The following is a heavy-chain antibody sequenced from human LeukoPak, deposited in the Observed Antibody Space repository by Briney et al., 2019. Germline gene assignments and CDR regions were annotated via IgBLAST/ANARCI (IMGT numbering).Heavy chain of an antibody. CDR3: ARAHNGYCSSTSCPEGGTPYDAFDI. CDR1: GFTFSSYW. CDR2: IKQDGSEK. J-gene: IGHJ3*02. D-gene: IGHD2-2*01. V-gene: IGHV3-7*01. Sequence: PGGSLRLSCAASGFTFSSYWMSWVRQAPGKGLEWVANIKQDGSEKYYVDSVKGRFTISRDNAKNSLYLQMNSLRAEDTAVYYCARAHNGYCSSTSCPEGGTPYDAFDIWGQGTMVTVSS.